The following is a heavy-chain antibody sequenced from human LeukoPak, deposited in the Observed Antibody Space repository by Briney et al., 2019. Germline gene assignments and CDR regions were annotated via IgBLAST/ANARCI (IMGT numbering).Heavy chain of an antibody. CDR1: GFTFSSYA. Sequence: PGGSLRLSCAASGFTFSSYAMHWVGPAPGRGLEGVAVISYDGSNKYYADSVKGRFTISRDNSKNTLYLQMNSLRAEDTAVYYCARDPATVVANYWGQGTLVTVSS. V-gene: IGHV3-30-3*01. CDR2: ISYDGSNK. CDR3: ARDPATVVANY. D-gene: IGHD4-23*01. J-gene: IGHJ4*02.